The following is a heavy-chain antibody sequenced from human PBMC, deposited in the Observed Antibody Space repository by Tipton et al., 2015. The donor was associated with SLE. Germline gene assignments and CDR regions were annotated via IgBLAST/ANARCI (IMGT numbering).Heavy chain of an antibody. Sequence: SLRLSCAASGFTFSSYEMNWVRQAPGKGLEWVSYISSSGSTIYYADSVKGRFTISRDNAKNSLYLQMNSLRAEDTAVYYCAKEGELELLYYFDYWGQGTLVTVSS. J-gene: IGHJ4*02. CDR2: ISSSGSTI. D-gene: IGHD1-7*01. CDR3: AKEGELELLYYFDY. V-gene: IGHV3-48*03. CDR1: GFTFSSYE.